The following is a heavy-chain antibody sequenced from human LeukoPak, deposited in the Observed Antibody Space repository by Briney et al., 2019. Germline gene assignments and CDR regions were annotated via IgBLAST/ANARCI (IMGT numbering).Heavy chain of an antibody. Sequence: GSLRLSCAASGFTISTYALSWVRQTPGRGLEWIGSIYYSGTTYYNPSLKSRVTISVDTSKNQFSLRLSSVTAADTAVYYCARHSSLGSGWYTWGQGTLVTVSS. D-gene: IGHD6-19*01. CDR3: ARHSSLGSGWYT. CDR1: GFTISTYA. CDR2: IYYSGTT. J-gene: IGHJ4*02. V-gene: IGHV4-39*01.